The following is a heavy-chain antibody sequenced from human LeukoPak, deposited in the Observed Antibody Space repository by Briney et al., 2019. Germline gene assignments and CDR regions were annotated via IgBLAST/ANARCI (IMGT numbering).Heavy chain of an antibody. J-gene: IGHJ6*02. CDR1: GGSISSYY. CDR3: ARAPARITMVRGVIIYYYYGMDV. CDR2: IYYSGST. Sequence: PSETLSLTCTVSGGSISSYYWSWIRQPPGKGLEWIGYIYYSGSTNYNPSLKSRVTISVDTSKNQFSLKLSSVTAADTAVYYCARAPARITMVRGVIIYYYYGMDVWGQGTTVTVSS. V-gene: IGHV4-59*08. D-gene: IGHD3-10*01.